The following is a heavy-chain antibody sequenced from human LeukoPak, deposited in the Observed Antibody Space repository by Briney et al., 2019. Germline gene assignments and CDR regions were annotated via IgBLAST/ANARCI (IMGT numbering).Heavy chain of an antibody. V-gene: IGHV3-23*01. D-gene: IGHD1-26*01. CDR2: ISGSGGST. Sequence: QPGGSLRLSCAASGFPFRYYVMGWVRQAPGKGVEWDSAISGSGGSTYYADSVKGWFTISRDNSKNTLYLQMNSLRSEDTAVYYCAKDTRGTVGARGGYYWGQGTLVTVSS. CDR1: GFPFRYYV. J-gene: IGHJ4*02. CDR3: AKDTRGTVGARGGYY.